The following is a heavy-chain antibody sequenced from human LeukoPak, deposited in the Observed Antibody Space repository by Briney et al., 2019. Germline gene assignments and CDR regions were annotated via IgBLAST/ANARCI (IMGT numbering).Heavy chain of an antibody. CDR3: ARAGYYYDSSGYYPFYYFDY. J-gene: IGHJ4*02. Sequence: GGSLRLSCAASGFTFSSYAMPWVRQAPGKGLEWVAVISYDGSNKYYADSVKGRFTISRDNSKNTLYLQMNSLRAEDTAVYYCARAGYYYDSSGYYPFYYFDYWGQGTLVTVSS. V-gene: IGHV3-30-3*01. D-gene: IGHD3-22*01. CDR1: GFTFSSYA. CDR2: ISYDGSNK.